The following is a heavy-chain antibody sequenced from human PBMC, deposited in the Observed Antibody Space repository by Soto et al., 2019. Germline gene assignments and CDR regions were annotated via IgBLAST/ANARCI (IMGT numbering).Heavy chain of an antibody. CDR3: ARDLLPQQWLVNAFDI. V-gene: IGHV1-18*01. CDR2: ISAYNGNT. CDR1: GYTFTSYG. J-gene: IGHJ3*02. Sequence: ASVKVSCKASGYTFTSYGISWVRQAPGQGLEWMGWISAYNGNTNYAQKLQGRVTMTTDTSTSTAYMELRSLRSDDTAVYYCARDLLPQQWLVNAFDISGQATMVTVSS. D-gene: IGHD6-19*01.